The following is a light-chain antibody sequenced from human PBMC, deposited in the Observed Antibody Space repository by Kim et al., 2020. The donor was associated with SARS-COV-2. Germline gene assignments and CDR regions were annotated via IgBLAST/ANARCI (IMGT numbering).Light chain of an antibody. CDR2: GAS. CDR1: QSVSSN. Sequence: VSPGERATHSCRASQSVSSNLAWYQQKPGQAPRLLIYGASTRATGIPARFSGSGSGTEFTLTISSLQSEDFAVYYCQQYNNWPFTFGPGTKVDIK. J-gene: IGKJ3*01. CDR3: QQYNNWPFT. V-gene: IGKV3-15*01.